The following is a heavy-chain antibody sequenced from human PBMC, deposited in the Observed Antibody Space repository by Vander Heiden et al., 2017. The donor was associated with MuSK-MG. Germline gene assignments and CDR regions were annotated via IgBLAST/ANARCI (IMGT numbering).Heavy chain of an antibody. Sequence: EVQLVQSGAEVKKPGESLRISCTGSGYSFTSYWISWVRQMPGKGLEWMGRIDPSDSDTNYSPSFQGHVTISADKSISTAYLQWSSLKASDTAMYYCARHDGVVRGEDYWGQRTLVTVSS. V-gene: IGHV5-10-1*03. D-gene: IGHD3-10*02. CDR3: ARHDGVVRGEDY. J-gene: IGHJ4*02. CDR1: GYSFTSYW. CDR2: IDPSDSDT.